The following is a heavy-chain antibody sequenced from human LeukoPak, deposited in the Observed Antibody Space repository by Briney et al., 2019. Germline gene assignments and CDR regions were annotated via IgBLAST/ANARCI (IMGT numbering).Heavy chain of an antibody. V-gene: IGHV4-39*02. CDR3: ARDLGYCSGIICYSVFDY. CDR1: GGSTSSSCYY. D-gene: IGHD2-15*01. Sequence: SETLSLTCTVSGGSTSSSCYYWGWIRQPPGKGLEWIGRIYYSGSTYYNPSLKSRVTISVDTSKNQFSLELSSVTAPDTAPFYCARDLGYCSGIICYSVFDYWGQGALVTVSS. CDR2: IYYSGST. J-gene: IGHJ4*02.